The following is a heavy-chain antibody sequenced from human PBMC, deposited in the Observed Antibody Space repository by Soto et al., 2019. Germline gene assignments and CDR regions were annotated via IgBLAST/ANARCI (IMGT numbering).Heavy chain of an antibody. J-gene: IGHJ4*02. CDR1: GGTFSSYT. Sequence: SVKVSCKASGGTFSSYTISWVRQAPGQGLEWMGRIIPILGIAKYSQKFQGRVTITRDTSASTAYMELSSLRSEDTAVYYCARDGAGIAVAGFLYYFDYWGQGTLVTVSS. D-gene: IGHD6-19*01. CDR2: IIPILGIA. V-gene: IGHV1-69*04. CDR3: ARDGAGIAVAGFLYYFDY.